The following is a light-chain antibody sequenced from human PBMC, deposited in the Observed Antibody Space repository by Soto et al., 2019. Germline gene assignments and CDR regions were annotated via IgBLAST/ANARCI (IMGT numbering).Light chain of an antibody. Sequence: ALTQPRSVSGSPGQSVTISCTGTSSDVDDYNYVSWFQQHPGKAPKLMIYDVSERPSGVPDRFSGSKSGNTASLTISGLQAEDAADYYCCSYGGTFYVFGTGTKVT. J-gene: IGLJ1*01. CDR2: DVS. CDR1: SSDVDDYNY. V-gene: IGLV2-11*01. CDR3: CSYGGTFYV.